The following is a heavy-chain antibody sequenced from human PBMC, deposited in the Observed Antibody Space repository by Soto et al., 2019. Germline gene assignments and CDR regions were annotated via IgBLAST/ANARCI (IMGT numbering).Heavy chain of an antibody. CDR2: INHSGST. V-gene: IGHV4-34*01. J-gene: IGHJ4*02. CDR1: GGSFSGYY. D-gene: IGHD5-18*01. Sequence: TSETLSLTCAVYGGSFSGYYWSWIRQPPGKGLEWIGEINHSGSTNYNPSLKSRVTISVDTSKNQFSLKLSSVTAADTAVYYCARPLRSRYSYGPQRYYFDYWGQGTLVTLSS. CDR3: ARPLRSRYSYGPQRYYFDY.